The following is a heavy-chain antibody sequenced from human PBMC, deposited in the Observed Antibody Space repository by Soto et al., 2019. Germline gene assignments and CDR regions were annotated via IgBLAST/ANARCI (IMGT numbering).Heavy chain of an antibody. V-gene: IGHV3-30-3*01. CDR2: ISYDGSNK. Sequence: LRLSCAASGFTFSSYAMHWVRQAPGKGLEWVAVISYDGSNKYYADSVKGRFTISRDNSKNTLYLQMNSLRAEDTAVYYCARDKGSTFYGMDVWGQGTTVTVSS. D-gene: IGHD1-1*01. CDR3: ARDKGSTFYGMDV. J-gene: IGHJ6*02. CDR1: GFTFSSYA.